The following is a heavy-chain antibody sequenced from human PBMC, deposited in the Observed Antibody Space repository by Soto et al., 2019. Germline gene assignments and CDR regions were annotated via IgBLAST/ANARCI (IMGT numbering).Heavy chain of an antibody. D-gene: IGHD4-17*01. CDR3: ARRSPRYGDYVFVY. Sequence: QVTLKKSGPVLVKPTETLTLTCTVSGFSLSNTSMRVSWIRQPPGKALEWLAHIFSNDEKSYSTSLENRLTISKDTSKSQVVLIMTNLDPVDTATYYCARRSPRYGDYVFVYWGPGTLVTVSS. CDR2: IFSNDEK. J-gene: IGHJ4*02. V-gene: IGHV2-26*01. CDR1: GFSLSNTSMR.